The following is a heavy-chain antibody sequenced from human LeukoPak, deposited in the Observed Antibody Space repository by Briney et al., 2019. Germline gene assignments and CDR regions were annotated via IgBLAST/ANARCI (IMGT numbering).Heavy chain of an antibody. Sequence: ASVKVSCKASGYTFTSYDINWVRQATGQGLEWMGWMNPNSGNTGSAQKFQGRLTMTRNTSISTAYMDLSRLRSDDTAVYYCARGHTRSLLWFREYDFDYWGQGILVTVSS. D-gene: IGHD3-10*01. V-gene: IGHV1-8*01. J-gene: IGHJ4*02. CDR1: GYTFTSYD. CDR3: ARGHTRSLLWFREYDFDY. CDR2: MNPNSGNT.